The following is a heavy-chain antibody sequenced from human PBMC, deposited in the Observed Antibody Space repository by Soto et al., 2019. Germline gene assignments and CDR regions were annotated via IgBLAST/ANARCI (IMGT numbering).Heavy chain of an antibody. CDR3: ARGWEATFGVVPFPRNYGMDV. V-gene: IGHV4-34*01. J-gene: IGHJ6*02. CDR2: INHSGST. Sequence: SETLSLTCAVYGGSFSGYYWSWIRQPPGKGLGWIGEINHSGSTNYNPSLKSRVTISVDTSKNQFSLKLSSVTAADTAVYYCARGWEATFGVVPFPRNYGMDVWGQGTTVTVSS. CDR1: GGSFSGYY. D-gene: IGHD3-3*01.